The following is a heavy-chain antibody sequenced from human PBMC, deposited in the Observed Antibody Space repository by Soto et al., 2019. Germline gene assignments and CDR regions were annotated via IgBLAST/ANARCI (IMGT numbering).Heavy chain of an antibody. J-gene: IGHJ5*02. Sequence: EVQLLECGGGFVQPGGSLRLSCAASGFTFSNYAMSWVRQAPGKGLEWVSAITAYGDSTHYADSVKGRFTISRASPKNTLYLQRDSLRAEDTAVYYCAKDPLWYDSDWYPPPAVDPWGQGTLVTVSS. CDR3: AKDPLWYDSDWYPPPAVDP. CDR1: GFTFSNYA. CDR2: ITAYGDST. D-gene: IGHD6-19*01. V-gene: IGHV3-23*01.